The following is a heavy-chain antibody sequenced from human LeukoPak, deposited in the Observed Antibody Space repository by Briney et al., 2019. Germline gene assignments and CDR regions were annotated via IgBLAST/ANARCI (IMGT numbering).Heavy chain of an antibody. Sequence: GRYLRLSCAASGFTFSSYAMHWVRQAPGKGLEWVAVISYDGSNKYYADSVKGRFTTSRDNSKNTLYLQMNSLRAEDTAVYYCARDRDVVVVAATLDYWGQGTLVTVSS. D-gene: IGHD2-15*01. V-gene: IGHV3-30-3*01. CDR2: ISYDGSNK. CDR1: GFTFSSYA. J-gene: IGHJ4*02. CDR3: ARDRDVVVVAATLDY.